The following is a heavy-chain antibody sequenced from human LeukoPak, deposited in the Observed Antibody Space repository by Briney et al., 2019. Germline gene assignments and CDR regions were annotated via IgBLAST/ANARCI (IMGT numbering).Heavy chain of an antibody. CDR3: ARDGATVATPFFDY. D-gene: IGHD4-17*01. Sequence: ASVKVSCKASGFTFTGYYIHWVRQAPGQGLEWMGWINANSGDTNYAQKFRGWVTMTRDTSLSTAYVELSRLRSDDTAVYYCARDGATVATPFFDYWGRGTLVTVSS. CDR2: INANSGDT. CDR1: GFTFTGYY. V-gene: IGHV1-2*04. J-gene: IGHJ4*02.